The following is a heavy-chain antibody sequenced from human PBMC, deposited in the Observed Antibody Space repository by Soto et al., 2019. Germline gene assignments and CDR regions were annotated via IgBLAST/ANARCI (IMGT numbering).Heavy chain of an antibody. CDR3: ARGNRCSSTSCSSHFDY. V-gene: IGHV4-34*01. Sequence: VSLTCAVYGGSFSGYYWSWIRQPPGKGLEWIGEINHSGSTNYNPSLKSRVTVSVDTSKNQFSLKLSSVTAADTAVYYCARGNRCSSTSCSSHFDYWGQGTLVTVSS. J-gene: IGHJ4*02. D-gene: IGHD2-2*01. CDR1: GGSFSGYY. CDR2: INHSGST.